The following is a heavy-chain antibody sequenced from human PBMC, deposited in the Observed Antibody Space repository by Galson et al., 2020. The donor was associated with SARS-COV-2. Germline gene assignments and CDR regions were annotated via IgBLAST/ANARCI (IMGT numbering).Heavy chain of an antibody. CDR2: ITWNSRSI. D-gene: IGHD6-19*01. V-gene: IGHV3-9*01. CDR1: GFSFDDYA. Sequence: GGSLRLSCAASGFSFDDYAMHWARQGPGKGLEWVSSITWNSRSIGYADSVNGRFTISRDNAKNSLYLQMNSLRTEDTAMYYCAKGPKSYSSGWYGIDYWGQGTPVTVSS. J-gene: IGHJ4*02. CDR3: AKGPKSYSSGWYGIDY.